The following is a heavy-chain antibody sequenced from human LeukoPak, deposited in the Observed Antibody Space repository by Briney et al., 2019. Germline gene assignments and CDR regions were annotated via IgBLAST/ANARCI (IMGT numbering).Heavy chain of an antibody. CDR2: ISGSGAGT. J-gene: IGHJ4*02. CDR1: GFTFSSYA. D-gene: IGHD1-26*01. Sequence: PGGSLRLSCAASGFTFSSYAVSWVRQAPGKGLEWVSGISGSGAGTYYADSVKGRFTISRDNSKNTLYLQMNSLRAEDTAVYYCATRMVGATTYFNYWGQGTLVTVSS. CDR3: ATRMVGATTYFNY. V-gene: IGHV3-23*01.